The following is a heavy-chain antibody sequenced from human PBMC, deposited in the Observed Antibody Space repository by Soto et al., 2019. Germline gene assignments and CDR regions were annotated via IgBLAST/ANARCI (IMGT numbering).Heavy chain of an antibody. V-gene: IGHV4-59*01. J-gene: IGHJ4*02. Sequence: SETLSLTCTVSGGSISSYYWSWIRQPPGKGLEWIGYIYYSGTTNYNPSLKSRVTMSVDTSKNQFSLKLSSVTAAVTAVYYCAKIAAAGWYFDYWGQGTLVTVCS. CDR2: IYYSGTT. D-gene: IGHD6-13*01. CDR1: GGSISSYY. CDR3: AKIAAAGWYFDY.